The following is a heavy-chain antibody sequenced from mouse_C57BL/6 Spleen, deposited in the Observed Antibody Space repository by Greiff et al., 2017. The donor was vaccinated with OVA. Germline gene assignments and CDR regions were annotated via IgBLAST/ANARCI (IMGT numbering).Heavy chain of an antibody. CDR1: GFTFSSYA. CDR2: ISDGGSYT. J-gene: IGHJ3*01. V-gene: IGHV5-4*01. D-gene: IGHD2-3*01. Sequence: EVQLVESGGGLVKPGGSLKLSCAASGFTFSSYAMSWVRQTPEKRLEWVATISDGGSYTYYPDNVKGRFTISRDNAKNNLYLQMSHLKSEDTAMYYCARDEDGYFWFAYWGQGTLVTVSA. CDR3: ARDEDGYFWFAY.